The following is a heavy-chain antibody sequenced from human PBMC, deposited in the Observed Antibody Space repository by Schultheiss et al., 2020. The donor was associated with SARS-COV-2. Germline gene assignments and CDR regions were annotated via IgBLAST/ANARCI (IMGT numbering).Heavy chain of an antibody. CDR2: ISSSGSTI. J-gene: IGHJ4*02. CDR3: ARDGSYSSSPRH. Sequence: GGSLRLSCAASGFTFSSYEMNWVRQAPGKGLEWVSYISSSGSTIYYADSVKGRFTISRDNAKNSLYLQMNSLRAEDTAVYYCARDGSYSSSPRHWGQGTLVTVSS. D-gene: IGHD6-13*01. V-gene: IGHV3-48*03. CDR1: GFTFSSYE.